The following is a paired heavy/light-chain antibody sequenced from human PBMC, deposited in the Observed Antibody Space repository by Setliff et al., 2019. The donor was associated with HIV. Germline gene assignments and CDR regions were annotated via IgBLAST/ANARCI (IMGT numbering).Heavy chain of an antibody. J-gene: IGHJ2*01. D-gene: IGHD5-12*01. V-gene: IGHV3-21*01. CDR1: GFTFNVYS. CDR2: ITSTSTYI. Sequence: EVQLVESGGGLVKPGGSLRLSCAASGFTFNVYSMNWVRQAPGKGLEWVSSITSTSTYIYYADSVKGRFTISRDNLKKSLYLQLNSLRAEDTAVYYCARVAAGYTGSDFDWFFDFWGRGTLVTVSS. CDR3: ARVAAGYTGSDFDWFFDF.
Light chain of an antibody. V-gene: IGKV3-20*01. J-gene: IGKJ5*01. CDR1: QSVSSSH. Sequence: EIVLTQSPGTLSLSPGERATLSCRASQSVSSSHLAWYQQKPGQAPRLLIYGASTRATGIPDRFSGSGSGTDFTLTISRLEPEDFVVYSCQQYGRSPITFGQGTRLEIK. CDR2: GAS. CDR3: QQYGRSPIT.